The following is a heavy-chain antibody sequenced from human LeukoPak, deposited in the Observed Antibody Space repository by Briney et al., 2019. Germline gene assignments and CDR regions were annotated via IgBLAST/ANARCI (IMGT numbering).Heavy chain of an antibody. CDR3: ADYRKPLVLDY. Sequence: PGGSLRLSCEVSEFPFSIYAMAWVRQAPGQGLEWVSAIDASGSDTYYTDSVKGRFTISRDNSKNTVYLQMNSLRVEDTAVYYCADYRKPLVLDYWGQGTLVTVSS. D-gene: IGHD1-14*01. CDR2: IDASGSDT. V-gene: IGHV3-23*01. J-gene: IGHJ4*02. CDR1: EFPFSIYA.